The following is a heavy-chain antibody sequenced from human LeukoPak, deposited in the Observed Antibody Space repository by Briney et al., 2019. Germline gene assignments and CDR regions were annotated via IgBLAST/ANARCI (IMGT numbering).Heavy chain of an antibody. CDR2: ISSSSSTI. CDR3: ARDLVVVAASGMDV. D-gene: IGHD2-15*01. J-gene: IGHJ6*02. Sequence: GGSLRLSCVVSGITFSGYSMNWVRQAPGKGLEWVSYISSSSSTIYYADSVKGRFTISRDNAKNSLYLQMNSLRDEDTAVYYCARDLVVVAASGMDVWGQGTTVTVSS. CDR1: GITFSGYS. V-gene: IGHV3-48*02.